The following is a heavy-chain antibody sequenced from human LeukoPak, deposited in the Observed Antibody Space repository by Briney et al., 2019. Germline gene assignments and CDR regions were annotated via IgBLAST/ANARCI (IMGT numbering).Heavy chain of an antibody. CDR2: ISYDGSNK. CDR3: AKDLLCSSTSCYGSGYFDS. Sequence: GGPLRLSCAASGFTLSSYGMQWVRQAPGKGLEWVAIISYDGSNKYYVDSVKGRFTISRDNSKNTLYLQMNSLRAEDTAVYYCAKDLLCSSTSCYGSGYFDSWGQGTLVTVSS. CDR1: GFTLSSYG. D-gene: IGHD2-2*01. J-gene: IGHJ4*02. V-gene: IGHV3-30*18.